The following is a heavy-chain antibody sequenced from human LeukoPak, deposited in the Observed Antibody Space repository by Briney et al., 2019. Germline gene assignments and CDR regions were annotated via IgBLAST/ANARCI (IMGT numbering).Heavy chain of an antibody. Sequence: GASVKVSCKASGYSFTKYDMNWVRQVPGQGLEWMGWINTNSGNPTYAQGFTGRFVFSLDTSVSTAYLQINSLKAEDTAVYYCARNNADGEGRFGDWGQGTLVTVSS. CDR2: INTNSGNP. CDR1: GYSFTKYD. CDR3: ARNNADGEGRFGD. J-gene: IGHJ4*02. V-gene: IGHV7-4-1*02. D-gene: IGHD3-10*01.